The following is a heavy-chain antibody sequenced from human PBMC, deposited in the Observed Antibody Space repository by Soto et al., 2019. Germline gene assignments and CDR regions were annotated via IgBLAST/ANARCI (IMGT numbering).Heavy chain of an antibody. Sequence: QVQVVQSGAEVKKPESSVKVSCKPSGGTFNTYTVNWVRLAPGHGLEWMGRFIPILDMANYAQKFQDRVTITADRSTFTAYMELNSLTSDDTAVYYCAITYCRDNSGHRDFDFWGPGTRVTVSS. J-gene: IGHJ4*02. V-gene: IGHV1-69*02. CDR2: FIPILDMA. D-gene: IGHD2-21*01. CDR3: AITYCRDNSGHRDFDF. CDR1: GGTFNTYT.